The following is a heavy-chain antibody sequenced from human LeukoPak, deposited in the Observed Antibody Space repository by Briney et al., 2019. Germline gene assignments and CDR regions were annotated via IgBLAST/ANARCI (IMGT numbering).Heavy chain of an antibody. J-gene: IGHJ3*02. D-gene: IGHD2-15*01. Sequence: PGGSLRLSCAASGSTVSSSYMNWVRQAPGKGLEWVSLIFSGGGTYYADSVKGRFTISRDNSKNTLFLQMNSLRAEDTAVYYCARGGVVYPDSFDIWGRGTMVTVSS. CDR3: ARGGVVYPDSFDI. CDR1: GSTVSSSY. V-gene: IGHV3-66*01. CDR2: IFSGGGT.